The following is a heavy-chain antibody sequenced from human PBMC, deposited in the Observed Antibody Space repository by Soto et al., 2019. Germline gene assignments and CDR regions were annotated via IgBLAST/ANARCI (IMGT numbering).Heavy chain of an antibody. J-gene: IGHJ3*02. CDR3: AKDGAFDI. V-gene: IGHV3-30*18. Sequence: QVQLVESGGGVVQPGRSLRLSCAASGFTFSSYGMHWVRQAPGKGLEWVAVISYDGSNKYYADSVKGRFTISRDNSKHTLYLQMNSLRAEDTAVYYCAKDGAFDIWGQGTMVTVSS. CDR2: ISYDGSNK. CDR1: GFTFSSYG.